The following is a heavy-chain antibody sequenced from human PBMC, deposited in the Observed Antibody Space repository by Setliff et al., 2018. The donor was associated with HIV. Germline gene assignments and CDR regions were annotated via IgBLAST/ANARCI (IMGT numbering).Heavy chain of an antibody. J-gene: IGHJ4*02. CDR3: VKGDCTSSSCELES. D-gene: IGHD2-2*01. V-gene: IGHV3-9*01. CDR2: INWNSGSI. Sequence: GGSLRLSCVGSGFTFDDYAMHWVRQAPGKGLEWVSAINWNSGSIGYAVSVMGRFTVSRDNAKNSLYLQMNSLRTEDTALYYCVKGDCTSSSCELESWGQGTLVTVSS. CDR1: GFTFDDYA.